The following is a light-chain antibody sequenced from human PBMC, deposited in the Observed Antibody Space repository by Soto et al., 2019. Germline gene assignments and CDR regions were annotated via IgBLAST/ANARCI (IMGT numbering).Light chain of an antibody. Sequence: IQTSPSCSTVSASLAGRIPITGRASQSISSWLAWYQQKPGTATKLLIYDASSLESGVPSRFSGSGSGTEFTLTISRMKADDFATYYCHRYNSYMYTVGTGT. J-gene: IGKJ2*01. CDR2: DAS. CDR3: HRYNSYMYT. V-gene: IGKV1-5*01. CDR1: QSISSW.